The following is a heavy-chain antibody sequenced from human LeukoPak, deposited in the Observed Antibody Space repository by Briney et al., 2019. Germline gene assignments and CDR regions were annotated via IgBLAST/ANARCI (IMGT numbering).Heavy chain of an antibody. CDR2: IIPIFGTA. Sequence: ASVTVSCKASGGTFSSYAISWVRQAPGQGLEWMGGIIPIFGTANYAQKFQGRVTITADESTSTAYMELSSLRSEDTAVYYCARDLTTVLFNWFDPWGQGTLVTVSS. D-gene: IGHD4-17*01. V-gene: IGHV1-69*13. J-gene: IGHJ5*02. CDR1: GGTFSSYA. CDR3: ARDLTTVLFNWFDP.